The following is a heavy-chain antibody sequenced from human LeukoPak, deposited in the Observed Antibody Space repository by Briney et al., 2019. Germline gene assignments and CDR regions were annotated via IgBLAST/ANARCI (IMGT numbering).Heavy chain of an antibody. J-gene: IGHJ6*04. D-gene: IGHD3-10*01. CDR2: ISSSSSYI. Sequence: GGSLRLSCAASGFTFSSYSMNWVRQAPGKGLEWVSSISSSSSYIYYADSVKGRFTISRDNAKNSLYLQMNSLRAEDTAVYYCARQYYYGSGSYLIAYGMDVWGKGTTVTVSS. CDR1: GFTFSSYS. V-gene: IGHV3-21*01. CDR3: ARQYYYGSGSYLIAYGMDV.